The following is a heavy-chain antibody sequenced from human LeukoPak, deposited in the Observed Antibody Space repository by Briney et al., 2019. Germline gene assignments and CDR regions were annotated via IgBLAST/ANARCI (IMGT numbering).Heavy chain of an antibody. D-gene: IGHD5-18*01. CDR1: GFTFSYYW. CDR2: INTDGSST. V-gene: IGHV3-74*01. CDR3: ARARGYSQDY. Sequence: GGDKRLSCAASGFTFSYYWMHLVHQAPGKGLVWVAHINTDGSSTTYAASVKGRFTISRDNAKNTLYLQMNSLRAEDTALYYCARARGYSQDYWGQGTLVTVSS. J-gene: IGHJ4*02.